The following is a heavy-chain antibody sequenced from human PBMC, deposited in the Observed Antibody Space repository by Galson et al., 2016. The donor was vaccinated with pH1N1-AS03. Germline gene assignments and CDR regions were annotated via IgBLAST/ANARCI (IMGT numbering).Heavy chain of an antibody. CDR1: GFRFDDCA. CDR2: ISWNSNKI. J-gene: IGHJ3*02. D-gene: IGHD3/OR15-3a*01. Sequence: SLRLSCAVSGFRFDDCAMHWVRQAPGKGLEWVSSISWNSNKIDYADSVKGRFTISRDSANNSPNLRMNSLRAEDTALYYCIKGGAASADFFDIWGQGTMVTVSS. CDR3: IKGGAASADFFDI. V-gene: IGHV3-9*01.